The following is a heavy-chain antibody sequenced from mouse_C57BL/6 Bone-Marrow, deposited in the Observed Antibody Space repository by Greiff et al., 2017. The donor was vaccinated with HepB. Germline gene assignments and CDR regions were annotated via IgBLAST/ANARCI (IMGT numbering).Heavy chain of an antibody. CDR3: ARQNLYGSSFYWYFDV. D-gene: IGHD1-1*01. J-gene: IGHJ1*03. Sequence: EVKVVESGGDLVKPGGSLKLSCAASGFTFSSYGMSWVRQTPDKRLEWVATISSGGSYTYYPDSVKGRFTISRDNAKNTLYLQMSSLKSEDTAMYYCARQNLYGSSFYWYFDVWGTGTTVTVSS. CDR2: ISSGGSYT. CDR1: GFTFSSYG. V-gene: IGHV5-6*01.